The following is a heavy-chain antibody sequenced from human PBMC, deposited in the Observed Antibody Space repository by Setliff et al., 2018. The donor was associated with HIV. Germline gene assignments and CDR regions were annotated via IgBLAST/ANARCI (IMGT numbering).Heavy chain of an antibody. V-gene: IGHV1-18*01. CDR3: ARGISRDSSGYYRDEYFQH. D-gene: IGHD3-22*01. Sequence: ASVKVSCKISGYIFSHYGVTWVRQAPGQGLEYMGYISGYTGITHYAQSFQGRVTMTTDPSKYTAYMELRSLKYDDTAVYYCARGISRDSSGYYRDEYFQHWGQGTLVTSPQ. CDR1: GYIFSHYG. J-gene: IGHJ1*01. CDR2: ISGYTGIT.